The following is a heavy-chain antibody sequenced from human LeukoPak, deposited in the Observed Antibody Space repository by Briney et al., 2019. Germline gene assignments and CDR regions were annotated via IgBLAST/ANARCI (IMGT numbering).Heavy chain of an antibody. D-gene: IGHD2-15*01. CDR3: ATLLYCSGGSCFDY. J-gene: IGHJ4*02. Sequence: SETLSLTCTVSGGSISSYYWSWIRQPPGKGLEWIGYIYYSGSTNYNPSLKSRVTISVDTSKNQFSLKLSSVTAADTAVYYCATLLYCSGGSCFDYWGQGTLVTVSS. CDR1: GGSISSYY. V-gene: IGHV4-59*01. CDR2: IYYSGST.